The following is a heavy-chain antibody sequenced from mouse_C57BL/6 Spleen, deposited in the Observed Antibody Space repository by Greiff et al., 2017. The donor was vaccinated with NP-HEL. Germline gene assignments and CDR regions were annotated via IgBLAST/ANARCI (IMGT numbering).Heavy chain of an antibody. J-gene: IGHJ4*01. CDR3: ARRIYGKGYYARDY. CDR2: IHPNSGST. CDR1: GYTFTSYW. D-gene: IGHD2-1*01. V-gene: IGHV1-64*01. Sequence: QVQLQQPGAELVKPGASVKLSCKASGYTFTSYWMHWVKQRPGQGLEWIGMIHPNSGSTNYNEKFKSKATLTVDKSSSTAYMQLSSLTSEDSAVYYCARRIYGKGYYARDYWGQGTSVTVSS.